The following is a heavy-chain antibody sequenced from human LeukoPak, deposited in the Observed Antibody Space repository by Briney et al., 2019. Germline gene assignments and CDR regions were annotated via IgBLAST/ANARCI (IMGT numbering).Heavy chain of an antibody. D-gene: IGHD6-19*01. CDR2: IYPGDSDT. V-gene: IGHV5-51*01. J-gene: IGHJ4*02. CDR3: ARQRGLYSSGWYSDY. Sequence: GESLKISCKGSGYSFTSYWIGWVRQMPGKGLEWMGIIYPGDSDTRYSPSFQGQVTISADKSISTAYLQWSSLKASDTAMYYCARQRGLYSSGWYSDYWGQGTLVTVSS. CDR1: GYSFTSYW.